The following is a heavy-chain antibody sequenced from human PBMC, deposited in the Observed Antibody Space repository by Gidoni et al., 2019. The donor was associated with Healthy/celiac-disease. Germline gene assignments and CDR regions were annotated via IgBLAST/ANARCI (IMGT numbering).Heavy chain of an antibody. CDR2: IIPIFGTA. J-gene: IGHJ4*02. Sequence: QVQLVQSGAEVKKPGSSVKVFCKASGGTFSSYAISWVRQVPGQGREWRGGIIPIFGTANYAQKFQGRVTITADEYTSTAYMELSSLRSEDTAVYYCARDGIVGAERSDYWGQGTLVTVSS. V-gene: IGHV1-69*01. D-gene: IGHD1-26*01. CDR3: ARDGIVGAERSDY. CDR1: GGTFSSYA.